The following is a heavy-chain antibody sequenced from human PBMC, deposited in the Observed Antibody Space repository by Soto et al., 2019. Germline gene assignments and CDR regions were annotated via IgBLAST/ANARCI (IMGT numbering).Heavy chain of an antibody. Sequence: GESLKISGKGSGYSFTSYWIGWVRQMPGKGLEWMGIIYPGDSDTRYSPSFQGQVTISADKSISTAYLQWSSLKASDTAMYYCARVAAAGTAHYYYGMDVWGQGTTVTVSS. D-gene: IGHD6-13*01. V-gene: IGHV5-51*01. CDR3: ARVAAAGTAHYYYGMDV. CDR1: GYSFTSYW. CDR2: IYPGDSDT. J-gene: IGHJ6*02.